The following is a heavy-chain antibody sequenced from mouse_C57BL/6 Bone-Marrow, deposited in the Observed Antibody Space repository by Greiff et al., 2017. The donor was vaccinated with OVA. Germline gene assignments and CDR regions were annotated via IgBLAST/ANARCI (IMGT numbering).Heavy chain of an antibody. Sequence: TSYNQKFKGKATLTVDKSSSTAYMELRSLTSEDSAVYYCARSRGNYWYFDVWGTGTTVTVSS. J-gene: IGHJ1*03. CDR2: T. V-gene: IGHV1-26*01. D-gene: IGHD2-1*01. CDR3: ARSRGNYWYFDV.